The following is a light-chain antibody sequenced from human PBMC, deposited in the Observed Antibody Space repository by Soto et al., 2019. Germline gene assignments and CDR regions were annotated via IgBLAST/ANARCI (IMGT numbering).Light chain of an antibody. CDR2: GVS. CDR1: QNISTY. CDR3: QHYNYWMYT. V-gene: IGKV3-11*01. J-gene: IGKJ2*01. Sequence: EIVLTQSPATLSLSPGKAASLSCRASQNISTYLAWYQQRPGQVPRLLIYGVSKRATAIPHRFSGSGSGTDFTLSVSGLETEDFAVYYCQHYNYWMYTFGQGTKVDIK.